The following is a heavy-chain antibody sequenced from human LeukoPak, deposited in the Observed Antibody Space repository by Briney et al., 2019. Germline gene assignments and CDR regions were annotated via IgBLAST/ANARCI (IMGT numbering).Heavy chain of an antibody. CDR3: ATLPLL. J-gene: IGHJ4*02. CDR2: IYYSGSSGST. Sequence: SETLSLTCTVSGGSISSYYWSWIRQPPGEGLEWIGYIYYSGSSGSTDYNPSLKSRATISVDTSKNQFSLKLSSVTAADTAVYYCATLPLLWGQGTLVTVSS. CDR1: GGSISSYY. V-gene: IGHV4-59*08.